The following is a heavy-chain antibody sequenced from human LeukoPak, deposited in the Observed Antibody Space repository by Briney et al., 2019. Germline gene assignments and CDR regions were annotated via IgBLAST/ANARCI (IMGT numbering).Heavy chain of an antibody. D-gene: IGHD2-21*02. J-gene: IGHJ4*02. V-gene: IGHV3-30*04. CDR2: ISYDGSNK. Sequence: GGSLRLSCAASGFTFSSYAMHWVRQAPGKGLEWVAVISYDGSNKYYADSVKGRFTISRDNSKNTLYLQMNSLRAEDTAVYYCAKDLSVVVTAIGYWGQGTLVTVSS. CDR3: AKDLSVVVTAIGY. CDR1: GFTFSSYA.